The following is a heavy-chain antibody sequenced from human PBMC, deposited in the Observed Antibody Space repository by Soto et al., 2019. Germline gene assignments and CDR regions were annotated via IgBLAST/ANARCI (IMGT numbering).Heavy chain of an antibody. CDR1: GFTFSSYA. V-gene: IGHV3-23*01. J-gene: IGHJ4*02. CDR3: AKDFGVYGDVFDD. D-gene: IGHD4-17*01. CDR2: ISGSGGST. Sequence: GGSLRLSCAASGFTFSSYAMSWVRQAPWKGLEWVSAISGSGGSTYYADSVKGRFTISRDNSKNTLYLQMNSLRAEDTGVYYCAKDFGVYGDVFDDWGQGTLVSVSS.